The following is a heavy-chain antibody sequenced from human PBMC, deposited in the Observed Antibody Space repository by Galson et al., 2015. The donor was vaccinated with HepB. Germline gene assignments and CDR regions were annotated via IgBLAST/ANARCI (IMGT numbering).Heavy chain of an antibody. CDR2: IWYDGSNK. J-gene: IGHJ6*02. V-gene: IGHV3-33*08. CDR3: ARVQGSSSWYRTHYYYYYGMDV. Sequence: SLRLSCAASGFTFSSYGMHWVRQAPGKGLEWVAVIWYDGSNKYYADSVKGRFTISRDNSKNTLCLQMNSLRAEDTAVYYCARVQGSSSWYRTHYYYYYGMDVWGQGTTVTVSS. D-gene: IGHD6-13*01. CDR1: GFTFSSYG.